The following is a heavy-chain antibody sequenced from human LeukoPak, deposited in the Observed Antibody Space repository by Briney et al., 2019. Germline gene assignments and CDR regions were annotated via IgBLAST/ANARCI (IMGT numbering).Heavy chain of an antibody. J-gene: IGHJ6*03. V-gene: IGHV3-43*01. CDR3: AKDGEMATVYNYYYYYMDV. CDR1: GFTFDDYT. Sequence: QPGGSLRLSCAASGFTFDDYTMHWVRQAPGKGLEWVSLISWDGGSTYYADSVKGRFTISRDNSKNSLYLQMNSLRTEDTALYYCAKDGEMATVYNYYYYYMDVWGKGTTVTVSS. CDR2: ISWDGGST. D-gene: IGHD5-24*01.